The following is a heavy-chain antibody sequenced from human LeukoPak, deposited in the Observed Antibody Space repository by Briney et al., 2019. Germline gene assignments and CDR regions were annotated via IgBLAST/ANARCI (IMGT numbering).Heavy chain of an antibody. J-gene: IGHJ4*02. CDR1: GYTFTGYH. Sequence: ASVKDSCKASGYTFTGYHIHWVRQAPGQGLEWMGRINPNSGDTNYAQKFQGRVTMTRDTSISTAYMELSRLRSDDTAVYYCARDYCSSTSCLFDYWGQGTLVTVSS. CDR2: INPNSGDT. V-gene: IGHV1-2*06. D-gene: IGHD2-2*01. CDR3: ARDYCSSTSCLFDY.